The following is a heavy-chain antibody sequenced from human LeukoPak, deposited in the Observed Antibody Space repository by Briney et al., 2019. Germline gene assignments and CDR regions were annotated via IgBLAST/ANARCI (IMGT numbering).Heavy chain of an antibody. V-gene: IGHV3-30*02. D-gene: IGHD4-17*01. Sequence: GGSLRLSCAASIFSFSTFGFHWVRQAPGRGLEWVAFIPYDGSDKYYADSVKGRFTVSRDNSENTLYLHMNSLRVEDTAVYYCAKGLGDYDDFRLGFWGQGTLVTVSS. CDR2: IPYDGSDK. CDR1: IFSFSTFG. J-gene: IGHJ4*02. CDR3: AKGLGDYDDFRLGF.